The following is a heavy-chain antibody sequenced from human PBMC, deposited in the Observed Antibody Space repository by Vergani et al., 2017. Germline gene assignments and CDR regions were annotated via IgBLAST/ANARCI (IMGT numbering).Heavy chain of an antibody. CDR3: VRVDTQVPATSHFYYMDV. V-gene: IGHV4-31*11. J-gene: IGHJ6*03. CDR2: IFYSGTT. CDR1: GGSISSGDHC. D-gene: IGHD6-25*01. Sequence: QVQLQESGPGVVKPSQSLSLTCAVSGGSISSGDHCWTWIRQRPGKGLEWIGYIFYSGTTYVKPSLRSRLTISVDTSQNQFSLKLRSVTAADTAVYYCVRVDTQVPATSHFYYMDVWGKGTTVVVSS.